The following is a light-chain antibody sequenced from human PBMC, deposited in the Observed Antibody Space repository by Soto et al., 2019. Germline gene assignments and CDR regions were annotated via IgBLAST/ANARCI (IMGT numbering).Light chain of an antibody. CDR1: QGVTTN. V-gene: IGKV3-15*01. CDR3: QQYNNWPFS. Sequence: EVRMTQTPGTLSVSPGERATLSCRAAQGVTTNFAWYQQKSGQSPRLLIYDVSSRATGVPARFSGSGSETDFTLTISGLRSEDSAVYFCQQYNNWPFSFGQRTRLEVK. J-gene: IGKJ5*01. CDR2: DVS.